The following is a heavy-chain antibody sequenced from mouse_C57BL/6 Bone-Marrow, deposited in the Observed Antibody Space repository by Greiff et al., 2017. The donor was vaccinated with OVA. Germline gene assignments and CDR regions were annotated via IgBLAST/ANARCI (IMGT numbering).Heavy chain of an antibody. J-gene: IGHJ4*01. CDR2: ISSGSSTI. CDR3: AVYYCAMDY. V-gene: IGHV5-17*01. CDR1: GFTFSDYG. Sequence: EVKVEESGGGLVKPGGSLKLSCAASGFTFSDYGMHWVRQAPEKGLEWVAYISSGSSTIYYADTVKGRFTISRDNAKNTLFLQMTSLRSEDTAMYYCAVYYCAMDYWGQGTSVTVSS.